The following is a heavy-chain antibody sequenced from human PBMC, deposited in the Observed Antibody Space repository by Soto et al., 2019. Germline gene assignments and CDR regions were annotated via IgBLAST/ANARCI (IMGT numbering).Heavy chain of an antibody. D-gene: IGHD2-2*01. V-gene: IGHV3-23*01. CDR2: ITGSGDAT. CDR1: GFTFSSFA. CDR3: ANGLVGYCSSGSCHAYRFDP. J-gene: IGHJ5*02. Sequence: EVQLLESGGGLVQPGGSLRLSCAASGFTFSSFAMSWVRQAPGKGLEWVSAITGSGDATFYADSVRGRFTISRDNSKNTLYLQMNNLGAEDTALYYCANGLVGYCSSGSCHAYRFDPWGQGTLGTVS.